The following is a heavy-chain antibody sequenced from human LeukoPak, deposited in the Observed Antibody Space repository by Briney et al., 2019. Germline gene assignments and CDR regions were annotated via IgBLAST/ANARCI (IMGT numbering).Heavy chain of an antibody. V-gene: IGHV1-18*01. CDR2: ISAYNGNT. Sequence: ASVKVSCKASGYTFTSHGISWVRQAPGQGLEWMGWISAYNGNTNYAQKLQGRVTMTTDTSTSTAYMELRSLRSDDTAVYYCARDRGEAAGTLVNFDYWGQGTLVTVSS. D-gene: IGHD6-13*01. CDR1: GYTFTSHG. J-gene: IGHJ4*02. CDR3: ARDRGEAAGTLVNFDY.